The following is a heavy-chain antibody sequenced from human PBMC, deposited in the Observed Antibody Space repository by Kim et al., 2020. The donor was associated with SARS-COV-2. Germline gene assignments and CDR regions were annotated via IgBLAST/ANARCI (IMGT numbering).Heavy chain of an antibody. CDR1: GYTFTSYA. Sequence: ASVKVSCKASGYTFTSYAMNWVRQAPGQGLEWMGWINTNTGNPTYAQGFTGRFVFSLDTSVSTAYLQISSLKAADTAVYYCARDPHGSGSYFDGMDVWGQGTTVTVSS. J-gene: IGHJ6*02. V-gene: IGHV7-4-1*02. CDR2: INTNTGNP. CDR3: ARDPHGSGSYFDGMDV. D-gene: IGHD3-10*01.